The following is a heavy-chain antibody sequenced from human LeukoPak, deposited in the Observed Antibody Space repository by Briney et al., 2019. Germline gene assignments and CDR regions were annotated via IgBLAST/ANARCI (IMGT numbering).Heavy chain of an antibody. Sequence: SETLSLTCTVSGGSISSYYWSWIRQPPGKGLEWIGSIYYSGSTYYNPSLKSRVTISVDTSKNQFSLKLSSVTAADTAVYYCARDQSFVTMIVVVSSVGGAFDIWGQGTMVTVSS. CDR2: IYYSGST. J-gene: IGHJ3*02. CDR1: GGSISSYY. V-gene: IGHV4-39*07. D-gene: IGHD3-22*01. CDR3: ARDQSFVTMIVVVSSVGGAFDI.